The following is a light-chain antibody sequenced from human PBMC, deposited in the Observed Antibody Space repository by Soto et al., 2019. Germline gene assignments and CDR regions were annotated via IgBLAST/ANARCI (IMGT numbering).Light chain of an antibody. CDR3: QRYGSSPLYT. Sequence: EIVLTQSPGTLSLTTGESATLSCRASQSVSSSYLGWYQQKPGQAPRLLIYGASSRATGIPDRFSGSGSGTDFTLTISRLEPADFAVYYCQRYGSSPLYTFGQGTKLEIK. V-gene: IGKV3-20*01. CDR2: GAS. J-gene: IGKJ2*01. CDR1: QSVSSSY.